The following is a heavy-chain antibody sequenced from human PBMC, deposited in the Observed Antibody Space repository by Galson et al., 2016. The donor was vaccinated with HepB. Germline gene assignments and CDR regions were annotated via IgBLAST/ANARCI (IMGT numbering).Heavy chain of an antibody. J-gene: IGHJ4*02. V-gene: IGHV3-48*02. Sequence: SLRLSCAASGFTFSGYNMDWVRQAPGKGLEWVSYISSGSSAIYYADSVKGRFTTSRDNAKNSLYLQMSSLRDEDTAIYFCARDGNHGYDMDYWGQGTLVTVSS. CDR2: ISSGSSAI. CDR3: ARDGNHGYDMDY. CDR1: GFTFSGYN. D-gene: IGHD1-14*01.